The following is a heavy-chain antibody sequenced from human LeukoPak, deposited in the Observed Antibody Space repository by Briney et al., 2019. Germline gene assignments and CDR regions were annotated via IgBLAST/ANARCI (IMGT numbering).Heavy chain of an antibody. J-gene: IGHJ4*01. CDR2: INQDGGET. CDR1: GFTFSDFW. CDR3: ARDGTAPGLYFDL. D-gene: IGHD6-13*01. Sequence: GGSLRLSCAVSGFTFSDFWMNWVRRSPGKGLEWVASINQDGGETSYVDSVKGRFTISRDNPKNSLYLQMSSLRAEDTAVYYCARDGTAPGLYFDLWGQGTLVTVSS. V-gene: IGHV3-7*01.